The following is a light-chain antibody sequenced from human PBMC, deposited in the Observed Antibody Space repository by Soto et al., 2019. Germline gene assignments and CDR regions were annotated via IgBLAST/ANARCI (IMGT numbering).Light chain of an antibody. CDR2: SAS. V-gene: IGKV1-39*01. J-gene: IGKJ1*01. Sequence: DILMTQSPSSLSASVGDGVTVSCRAGQSISNYLNWYQHKPGKAPKLLIYSASSLQSGVPSRFSGSGSGTDFTLTISSLQPEDFATYYCQQSYTTSVTFGEGTKVEI. CDR1: QSISNY. CDR3: QQSYTTSVT.